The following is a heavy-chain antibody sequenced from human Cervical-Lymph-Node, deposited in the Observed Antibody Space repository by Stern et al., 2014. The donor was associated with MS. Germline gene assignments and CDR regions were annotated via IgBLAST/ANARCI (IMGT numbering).Heavy chain of an antibody. J-gene: IGHJ4*02. V-gene: IGHV3-33*01. D-gene: IGHD4-17*01. CDR3: ARDRDYGDYHDY. CDR2: IWYDGSNK. CDR1: GFTFSSYG. Sequence: QVQLVESGGGVVQPGRSLRLSCAASGFTFSSYGMHWVRQAPGKGLEWVAVIWYDGSNKYYADSVKGRFTISRDNSKNTLYLQMNSLRAEDTAVYYCARDRDYGDYHDYWGQGTLVTVSS.